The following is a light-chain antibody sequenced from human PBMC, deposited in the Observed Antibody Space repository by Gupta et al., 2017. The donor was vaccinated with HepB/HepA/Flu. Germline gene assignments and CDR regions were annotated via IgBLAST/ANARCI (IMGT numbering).Light chain of an antibody. CDR3: CSYAGRWV. CDR1: SSDVGSYNL. Sequence: QSARTQPGPVSGSPGQSSTLPCSGPSSDVGSYNLVSWYQQHPGKAPKLMIYEVSKRPSGVSNRFSGSKSGNTASLTISGLQAEDEADYYCCSYAGRWVFGGGTKLTVL. J-gene: IGLJ3*02. V-gene: IGLV2-23*02. CDR2: EVS.